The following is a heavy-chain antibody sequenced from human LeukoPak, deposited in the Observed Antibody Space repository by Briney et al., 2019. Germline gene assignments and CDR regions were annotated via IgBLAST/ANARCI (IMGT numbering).Heavy chain of an antibody. CDR2: ISSSSSYI. D-gene: IGHD3-22*01. CDR3: ASGRYYDSSGYYCVNY. J-gene: IGHJ4*02. V-gene: IGHV3-21*01. CDR1: GFTFSSYS. Sequence: PGGSLRLSCAASGFTFSSYSMNWVRQAPGKGLEWVSSISSSSSYIYYADSVKGRFTISRDNAKNSLYLQMNSLRAEDTAVYYCASGRYYDSSGYYCVNYWGQGTLVTVSS.